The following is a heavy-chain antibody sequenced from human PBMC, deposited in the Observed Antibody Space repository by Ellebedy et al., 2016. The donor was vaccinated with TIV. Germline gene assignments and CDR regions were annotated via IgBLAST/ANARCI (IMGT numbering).Heavy chain of an antibody. D-gene: IGHD1-20*01. CDR2: IAGTSNTV. Sequence: GGTLRLSCAASGFTFSTYSMTWVRQTPGKGLEWLSYIAGTSNTVVYADSMEGRFTISRDNAKSSLYLQMTSLTDEDTAVYYCARGALTGTTRYFDFWGQGTLVTVSS. V-gene: IGHV3-48*02. J-gene: IGHJ4*02. CDR1: GFTFSTYS. CDR3: ARGALTGTTRYFDF.